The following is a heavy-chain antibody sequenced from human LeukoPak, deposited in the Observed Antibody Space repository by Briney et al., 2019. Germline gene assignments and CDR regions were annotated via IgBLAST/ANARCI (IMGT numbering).Heavy chain of an antibody. J-gene: IGHJ3*02. CDR2: INHSGST. Sequence: PSETLSLTCAVYGGSFSGYYWSWIRQPPGEGLEWIGEINHSGSTNYNPSLKSRVTISVDTSKNQFSLKLSSVTAADTAVYYCARVRRQWLVPPHDAFDIWGQGTMVTVSS. V-gene: IGHV4-34*01. CDR1: GGSFSGYY. D-gene: IGHD6-19*01. CDR3: ARVRRQWLVPPHDAFDI.